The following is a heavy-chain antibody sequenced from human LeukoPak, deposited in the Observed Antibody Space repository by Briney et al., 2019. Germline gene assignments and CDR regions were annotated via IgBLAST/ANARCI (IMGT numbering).Heavy chain of an antibody. V-gene: IGHV4-59*01. CDR1: GDSINNYY. D-gene: IGHD6-13*01. Sequence: SETLSLTCTVSGDSINNYYWTWIWQPPGKGLEWIGYIYYSGSTNYNPSLMSRITISVDTSQDHLSLKLSSVTAADTAVYYCARVYVAAAAYWGQGTLVTVSS. CDR3: ARVYVAAAAY. J-gene: IGHJ4*02. CDR2: IYYSGST.